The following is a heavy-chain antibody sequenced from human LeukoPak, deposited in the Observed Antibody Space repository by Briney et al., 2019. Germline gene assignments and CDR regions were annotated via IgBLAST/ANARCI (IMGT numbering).Heavy chain of an antibody. CDR3: ARSTRLGFGELNWDAFDI. V-gene: IGHV4-39*01. J-gene: IGHJ3*02. CDR1: GGSISSSSYY. Sequence: SETLSLTCTVSGGSISSSSYYWGWIRQPPGKGLEWIGSIYYSGSTYYNPSLKSRVTISVDTSKNQFSLKLSSVTAADTAVYYCARSTRLGFGELNWDAFDIWGQGTMVTVSS. D-gene: IGHD3-10*01. CDR2: IYYSGST.